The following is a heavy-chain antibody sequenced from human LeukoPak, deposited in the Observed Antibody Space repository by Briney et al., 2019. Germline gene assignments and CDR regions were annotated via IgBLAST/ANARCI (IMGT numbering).Heavy chain of an antibody. V-gene: IGHV4-39*07. Sequence: PSETLSLTCTVSGGSISSSSYYWGWIRQPPGKGLEWIGEINHSGSTNYNPSLKSRVTISVDTSKNQFSLKLSSVTAADTAVYYCARARNYYDSSGFYYEGDAFDIWGQGTMVTVSS. CDR2: INHSGST. J-gene: IGHJ3*02. CDR1: GGSISSSSYY. CDR3: ARARNYYDSSGFYYEGDAFDI. D-gene: IGHD3-22*01.